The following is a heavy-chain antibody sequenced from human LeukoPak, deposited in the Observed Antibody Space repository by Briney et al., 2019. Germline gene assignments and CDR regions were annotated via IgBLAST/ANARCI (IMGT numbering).Heavy chain of an antibody. J-gene: IGHJ4*02. CDR1: GYTFTGYY. D-gene: IGHD1-26*01. CDR2: INPNSGGT. CDR3: ARALNSGSYLLNSDY. V-gene: IGHV1-2*02. Sequence: GASVKVSCKASGYTFTGYYMHWVRQAPGQGLEWMGWINPNSGGTNYAQKFQGRVTMTRDTSISTAYMELSRLRSDDTAVYYCARALNSGSYLLNSDYWGQGTLVTVSS.